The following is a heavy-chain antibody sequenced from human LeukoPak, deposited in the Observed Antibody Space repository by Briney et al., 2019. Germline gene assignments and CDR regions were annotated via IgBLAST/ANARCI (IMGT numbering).Heavy chain of an antibody. CDR2: ISSSSRHR. CDR3: VRDFNTVTTAYLQH. CDR1: GFTFSTYS. D-gene: IGHD4-17*01. J-gene: IGHJ1*01. Sequence: PGGSLRLSCVASGFTFSTYSMNWVRQAPGKGLEWVSSISSSSRHRYYADSVKGRFTISRDDAKNSVYLQMNSLGAEETAVYYCVRDFNTVTTAYLQHWGQGTLVTVSS. V-gene: IGHV3-21*01.